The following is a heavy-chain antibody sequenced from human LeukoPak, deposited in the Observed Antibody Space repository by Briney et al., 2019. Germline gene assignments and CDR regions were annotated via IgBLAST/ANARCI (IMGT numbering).Heavy chain of an antibody. V-gene: IGHV4-59*01. D-gene: IGHD5-18*01. CDR3: ARGAAMVEY. CDR2: IYYSGST. CDR1: GGSISSYY. J-gene: IGHJ4*02. Sequence: TSETLSLTCTVSGGSISSYYRSWIRQPPGKGLEWIGYIYYSGSTNYNPSLKGRVTISLDTSKNQFSLKVSSVTAADTAVYYCARGAAMVEYWGQGTLVTVSS.